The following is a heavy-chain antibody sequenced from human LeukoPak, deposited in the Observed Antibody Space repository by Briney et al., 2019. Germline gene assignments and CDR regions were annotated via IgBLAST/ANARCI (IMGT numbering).Heavy chain of an antibody. CDR1: GGSISSASYY. D-gene: IGHD2-21*02. Sequence: SETLSLTCTVSGGSISSASYYWSWIRQPAGKGLEWIGRIYISGSTNYNPSLKSRVTISLDTSKNQFSLKLSSVTAADTAVYYCAWGGGDRNWFDPWGHGTLVTVSS. CDR2: IYISGST. CDR3: AWGGGDRNWFDP. V-gene: IGHV4-61*02. J-gene: IGHJ5*02.